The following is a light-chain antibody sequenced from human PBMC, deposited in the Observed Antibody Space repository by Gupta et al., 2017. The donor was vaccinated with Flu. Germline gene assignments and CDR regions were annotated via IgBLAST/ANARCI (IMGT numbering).Light chain of an antibody. CDR2: RAS. V-gene: IGKV3-15*01. Sequence: EIMMTQSPGTLSVSPGESATLSCRASQSIGSNLAWYQQKPGQAPRLLIFRASIRATGIPAKFSGSGCGKDLTLTISSRQYEDFAVYYCQQYDHCPPITFGQGTQLEIK. CDR1: QSIGSN. CDR3: QQYDHCPPIT. J-gene: IGKJ5*01.